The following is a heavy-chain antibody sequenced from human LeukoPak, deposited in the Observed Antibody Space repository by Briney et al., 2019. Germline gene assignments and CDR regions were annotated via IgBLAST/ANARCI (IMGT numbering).Heavy chain of an antibody. Sequence: PGGSLRLSCAASGFTFSSYAMSWVRQAPGKGLEWVSAISGSGGSTYYADSVKGRFTISRDNSKNTLYLQMNSLRAEDTAVYYCAKDKMSEVSRWLVGGSGRYFDYWGQGTLVTVSS. CDR3: AKDKMSEVSRWLVGGSGRYFDY. J-gene: IGHJ4*02. D-gene: IGHD6-19*01. V-gene: IGHV3-23*01. CDR1: GFTFSSYA. CDR2: ISGSGGST.